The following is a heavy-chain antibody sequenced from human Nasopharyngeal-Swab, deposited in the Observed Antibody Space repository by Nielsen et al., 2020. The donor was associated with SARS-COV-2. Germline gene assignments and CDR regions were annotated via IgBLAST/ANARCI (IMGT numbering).Heavy chain of an antibody. CDR2: IIPIFGTA. V-gene: IGHV1-69*01. CDR3: ARDQRRGYSGYDHTYFDY. D-gene: IGHD5-12*01. Sequence: LPHATGQGSGGLGGIIPIFGTANYAQKFQGRVTITADESTSTAYMELSSLRSEDTAVYYCARDQRRGYSGYDHTYFDYWGQGTLVTVSS. J-gene: IGHJ4*02.